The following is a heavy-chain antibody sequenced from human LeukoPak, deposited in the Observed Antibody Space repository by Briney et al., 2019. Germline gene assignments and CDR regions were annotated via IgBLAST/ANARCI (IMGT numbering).Heavy chain of an antibody. J-gene: IGHJ6*03. Sequence: PGGSLRLSCAASKFTFSNFAMHWVRQAPGKGLEWVAVISYDGSNKYYADSVKGRFTISRDNSKNTLYLQMNSLRAEDTAVYYCARDGFRLGWYCSSTSCYDPYYYYYYMDVWGKGTTVTISS. D-gene: IGHD2-2*01. CDR1: KFTFSNFA. CDR3: ARDGFRLGWYCSSTSCYDPYYYYYYMDV. CDR2: ISYDGSNK. V-gene: IGHV3-30*04.